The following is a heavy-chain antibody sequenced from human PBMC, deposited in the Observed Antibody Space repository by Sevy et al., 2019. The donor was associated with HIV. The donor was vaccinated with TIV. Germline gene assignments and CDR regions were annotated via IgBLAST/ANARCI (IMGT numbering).Heavy chain of an antibody. D-gene: IGHD1-1*01. Sequence: GGSLRLSCAASGFIFNSYVMSWVRQAPGKGLEWVSSISGSGGYTYYADPVKGRFTITRDNSNNMLYLQMNSLRAEDTAVYYCEAITTAGRDYWGQGTLVTVSS. CDR1: GFIFNSYV. V-gene: IGHV3-23*01. CDR2: ISGSGGYT. J-gene: IGHJ4*02. CDR3: EAITTAGRDY.